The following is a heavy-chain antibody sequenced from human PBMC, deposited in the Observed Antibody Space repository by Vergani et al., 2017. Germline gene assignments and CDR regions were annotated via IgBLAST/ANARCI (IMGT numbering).Heavy chain of an antibody. CDR3: ARDRYSPALGDFDY. D-gene: IGHD3-16*01. V-gene: IGHV1-3*01. J-gene: IGHJ4*02. CDR1: GYTFTSYA. Sequence: QVQLVQSGAEVKKPGASVKVSCKASGYTFTSYAMHWVRQAPGQRLGWMGWINAGNGNTKYSQKFQGRVTITRDTSASTAYMELSSLRSEDTAVYYCARDRYSPALGDFDYWGQGTLVTVSS. CDR2: INAGNGNT.